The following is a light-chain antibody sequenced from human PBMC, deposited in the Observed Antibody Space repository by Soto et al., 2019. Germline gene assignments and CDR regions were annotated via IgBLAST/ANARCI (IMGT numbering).Light chain of an antibody. V-gene: IGLV8-61*01. CDR1: SGSVSANYY. Sequence: QTVVTQEASLSESPGTTVTLTCGLSSGSVSANYYPSWYQQTPGQAPRTLIYNTNTRSSGVPDRFSGSILGNKAALTITGAQADAESDYYCVLYMGSGIWVFGGGTKLTVL. J-gene: IGLJ3*02. CDR2: NTN. CDR3: VLYMGSGIWV.